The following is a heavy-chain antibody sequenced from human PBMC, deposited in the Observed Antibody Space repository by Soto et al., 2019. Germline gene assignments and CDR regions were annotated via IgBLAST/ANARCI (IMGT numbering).Heavy chain of an antibody. CDR3: ARFMITFGGVIVTSYYYGMDV. Sequence: ASVKVSCKASGYTFTSYDINWVRQATGQGLEWMGWMNPNSGNTGYAQKFQGRVTMTRNTSISTAYMELSSLRSEDTAVYYCARFMITFGGVIVTSYYYGMDVWGQGTTVTVSS. CDR1: GYTFTSYD. V-gene: IGHV1-8*01. CDR2: MNPNSGNT. J-gene: IGHJ6*02. D-gene: IGHD3-16*02.